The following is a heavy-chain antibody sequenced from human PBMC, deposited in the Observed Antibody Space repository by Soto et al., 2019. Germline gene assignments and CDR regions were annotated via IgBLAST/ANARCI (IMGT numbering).Heavy chain of an antibody. D-gene: IGHD3-22*01. CDR3: ARAIHDYDTTGYLSFDY. Sequence: TLSLTCAVSGGSVSSGNYYWSWLRQPPGKGLEWIGYVYYTGSTNYNPSLKSRVTISVDTSKNQFSLRLSSVTAADTAVYFCARAIHDYDTTGYLSFDYWGQGTLVTVSS. J-gene: IGHJ4*02. CDR1: GGSVSSGNYY. CDR2: VYYTGST. V-gene: IGHV4-61*01.